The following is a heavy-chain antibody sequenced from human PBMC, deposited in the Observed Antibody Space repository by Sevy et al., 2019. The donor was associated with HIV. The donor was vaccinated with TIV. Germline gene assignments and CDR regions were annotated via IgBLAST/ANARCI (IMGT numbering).Heavy chain of an antibody. Sequence: ASVKVSCKVYGHTLNRLGMHWVRQAPGKGLEWMGSFDPEDGETFQAQKFQGRVTMTDDTSTDTAYMELSSLRSEDTAVYYCACYAIDVFYIWGQGTMVTVSS. CDR3: ACYAIDVFYI. V-gene: IGHV1-24*01. CDR2: FDPEDGET. J-gene: IGHJ3*02. D-gene: IGHD3-16*01. CDR1: GHTLNRLG.